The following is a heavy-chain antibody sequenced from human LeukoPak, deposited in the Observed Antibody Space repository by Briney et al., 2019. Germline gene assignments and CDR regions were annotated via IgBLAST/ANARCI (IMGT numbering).Heavy chain of an antibody. CDR1: GYTFTSYG. CDR2: ISAYNGNT. V-gene: IGHV1-18*01. CDR3: ARDPYSGSPNWFDP. J-gene: IGHJ5*02. Sequence: ASVKVSRKASGYTFTSYGISWVRQAPGQGLEWMGWISAYNGNTNYAQNFQGRVTMTTDTSTSTAYMELRSLRSDDTAFYYCARDPYSGSPNWFDPWGQGTLVTVSS. D-gene: IGHD1-26*01.